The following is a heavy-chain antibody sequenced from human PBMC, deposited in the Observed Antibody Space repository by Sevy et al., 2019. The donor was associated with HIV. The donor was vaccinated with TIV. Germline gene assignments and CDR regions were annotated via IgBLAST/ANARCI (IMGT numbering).Heavy chain of an antibody. CDR2: IYSGGST. Sequence: GGSLRLSCAASGFTVSSNYMSWVRQAPGKGLEWVSVIYSGGSTYYADSVKGRFTISRDNSKNTRYLQMNSLRAEDTAVYYCARDYGSGSPQKYYYYGMDVWGQGTTVTVSS. V-gene: IGHV3-53*01. D-gene: IGHD3-10*01. CDR1: GFTVSSNY. CDR3: ARDYGSGSPQKYYYYGMDV. J-gene: IGHJ6*02.